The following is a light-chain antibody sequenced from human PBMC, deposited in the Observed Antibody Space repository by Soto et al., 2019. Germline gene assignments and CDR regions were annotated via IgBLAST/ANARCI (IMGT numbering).Light chain of an antibody. CDR3: AAWHDSLNGPV. V-gene: IGLV2-14*01. J-gene: IGLJ3*02. CDR2: QVT. CDR1: SSDLAIYNY. Sequence: QSALTQPASVSGSPGQSITISCTGTSSDLAIYNYVSWYQQQPGKAPKLMIYQVTNRPSGVPDRFSGSKSGTSASLAISGLQSEDEADYYCAAWHDSLNGPVFGGGTKLTVL.